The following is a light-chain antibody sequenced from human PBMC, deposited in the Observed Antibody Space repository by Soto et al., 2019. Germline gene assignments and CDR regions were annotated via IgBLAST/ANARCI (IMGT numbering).Light chain of an antibody. CDR3: QQYNNWPLT. CDR2: GAS. CDR1: QSVSSSY. V-gene: IGKV3-15*01. J-gene: IGKJ4*01. Sequence: EIVLTQSPGTLSLSPGERATLSCRASQSVSSSYLAWYQQKPGQAPRLLIYGASTRATGIPARFSGSGSGTEFTLTISSLQSEDFAVYYCQQYNNWPLTFGGGTTVDIK.